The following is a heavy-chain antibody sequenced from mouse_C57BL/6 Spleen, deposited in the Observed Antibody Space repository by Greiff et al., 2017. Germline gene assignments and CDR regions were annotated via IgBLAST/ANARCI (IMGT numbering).Heavy chain of an antibody. D-gene: IGHD2-5*01. V-gene: IGHV2-2*01. J-gene: IGHJ1*03. CDR2: IWSGGST. Sequence: VKLVESGPGLVQPSQSLSITCTVSGFSLTSYGVHWVRQSPGKGLEWLGVIWSGGSTDYNAAFISRLSISKDNSKSQVFFKMNSLQADDTAIYYCARGDSNYGYFDVWGTGTTVTVSS. CDR3: ARGDSNYGYFDV. CDR1: GFSLTSYG.